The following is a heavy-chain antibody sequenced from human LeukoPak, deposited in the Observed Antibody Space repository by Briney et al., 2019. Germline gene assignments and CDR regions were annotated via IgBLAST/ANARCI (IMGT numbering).Heavy chain of an antibody. J-gene: IGHJ4*02. Sequence: GGSLRLSCAASGFTFSSYWMTWIRQAPGKGQEWVAHIKEDATESRSADSVKGRFTISRDNTKNSLFLQLNSLRAEDTAVYYCVRDRGWYHFDLWGQGTLVTVSS. CDR3: VRDRGWYHFDL. CDR1: GFTFSSYW. D-gene: IGHD3-10*01. CDR2: IKEDATES. V-gene: IGHV3-7*01.